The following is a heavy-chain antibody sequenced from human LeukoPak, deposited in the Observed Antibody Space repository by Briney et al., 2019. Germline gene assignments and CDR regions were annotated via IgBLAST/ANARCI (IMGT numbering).Heavy chain of an antibody. CDR1: GYTFTSYA. D-gene: IGHD3-10*01. Sequence: ASVNASCKASGYTFTSYAMYGVGQAPGQGGGWMGVINPRGGGTNYAQNVQDKVAMTRDTSTSSVYKELSSLRSENTAVYYGERGPRITVVRGGQWYYYMDVWGKGTTVSISS. CDR3: ERGPRITVVRGGQWYYYMDV. J-gene: IGHJ6*03. CDR2: INPRGGGT. V-gene: IGHV1-46*01.